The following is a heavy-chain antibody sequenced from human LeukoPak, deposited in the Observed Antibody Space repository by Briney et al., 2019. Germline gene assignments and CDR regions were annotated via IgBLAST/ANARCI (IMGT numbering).Heavy chain of an antibody. CDR1: GFTFTDYF. CDR3: ARDRNFGVFTKKGLDV. Sequence: PGGSLRLSCVASGFTFTDYFMSWVRQAPGKGLEWVSAISGSGGSTYYADSVKGRFTISRDNSKNTLYLQMNSLRAEDTAVYYCARDRNFGVFTKKGLDVWGQGTTVTVSS. V-gene: IGHV3-23*01. CDR2: ISGSGGST. D-gene: IGHD3-3*01. J-gene: IGHJ6*02.